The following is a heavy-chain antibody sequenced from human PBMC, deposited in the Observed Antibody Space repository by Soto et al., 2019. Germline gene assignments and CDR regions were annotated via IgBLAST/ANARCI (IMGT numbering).Heavy chain of an antibody. D-gene: IGHD6-13*01. Sequence: GGSLRLSCAASGFTFSSYGMHWVRQAPGKGLEWVAVISYDGSNKYYADSVKGRFTISRDNSKNTLYLQMNSLRAEDTAVYYCAKDLLYSSSWYYYYYGMDVWGQGTTVTVSS. CDR1: GFTFSSYG. V-gene: IGHV3-30*18. J-gene: IGHJ6*02. CDR2: ISYDGSNK. CDR3: AKDLLYSSSWYYYYYGMDV.